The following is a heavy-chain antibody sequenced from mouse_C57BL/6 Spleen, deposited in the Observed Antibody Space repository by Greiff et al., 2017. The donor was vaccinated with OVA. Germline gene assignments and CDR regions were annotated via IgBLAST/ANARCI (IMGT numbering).Heavy chain of an antibody. CDR3: APYYDLFAY. CDR1: GYTFTSYW. Sequence: QVHVKQSGAELVKPGASVKLSCKASGYTFTSYWMHWVKQRPGQGLEWIGMIHPNSGSTNYNEKFKSKATLTVDKSSSTAYMQLSSLTSEDSAVYYCAPYYDLFAYWGQGTLVTVSA. V-gene: IGHV1-64*01. J-gene: IGHJ3*01. D-gene: IGHD2-4*01. CDR2: IHPNSGST.